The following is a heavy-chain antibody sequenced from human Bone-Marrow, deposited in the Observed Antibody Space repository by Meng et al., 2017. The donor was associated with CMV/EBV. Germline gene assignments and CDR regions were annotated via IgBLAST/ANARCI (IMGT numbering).Heavy chain of an antibody. D-gene: IGHD3-10*01. CDR1: GFSFYSAW. CDR3: TTVFHDPTSC. V-gene: IGHV3-15*01. CDR2: IKSKADGETT. J-gene: IGHJ4*02. Sequence: GGSLRLSCVGSGFSFYSAWMNWVRLVPGKGLEWVGRIKSKADGETTDYAAPVEGRFTVSRDDSINTLFLQMNSLKIEDTGVYFCTTVFHDPTSCWGQGALVTVSS.